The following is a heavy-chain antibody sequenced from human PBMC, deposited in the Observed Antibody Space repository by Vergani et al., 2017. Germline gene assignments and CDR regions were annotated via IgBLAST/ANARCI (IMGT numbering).Heavy chain of an antibody. CDR2: IDVKGNS. V-gene: IGHV4-61*02. CDR3: VRVLHTSYILGAFDI. CDR1: GGSLDIHSQT. J-gene: IGHJ3*02. Sequence: QAQLQESGPRLVKPSQTLSLICSFPGGSLDIHSQTWGWIRQPAGEGLEWIDLIDVKGNSNFSPSLESRVTMSADASRGRFSLNLRSVTTSDTAVYYCVRVLHTSYILGAFDIWGQGIKVTVSS. D-gene: IGHD2-21*01.